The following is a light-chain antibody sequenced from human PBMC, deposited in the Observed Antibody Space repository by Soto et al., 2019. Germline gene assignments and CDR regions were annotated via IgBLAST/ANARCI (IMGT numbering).Light chain of an antibody. Sequence: EIVMTQSPATLSVSPGERATLSCRASQSVNSNYLAWYQQKPGQAPRLLIYGISKRATDIPDRFSGSGSGTEFTLTIGSLQPEYMSTYYFQQHGQWLITVGQVTRLEIK. V-gene: IGKV3D-15*01. CDR2: GIS. CDR1: QSVNSN. J-gene: IGKJ5*01. CDR3: QQHGQWLIT.